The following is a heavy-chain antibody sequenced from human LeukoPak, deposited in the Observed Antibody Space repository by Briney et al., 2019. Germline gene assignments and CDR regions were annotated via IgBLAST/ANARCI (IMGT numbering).Heavy chain of an antibody. CDR2: IYYSGNT. CDR3: ARLAYYYDSSGYYCSFDY. CDR1: GGPISSSY. J-gene: IGHJ4*02. V-gene: IGHV4-59*08. Sequence: SETLSLTCTVSGGPISSSYWSWIRQPPGKGLEWIGFIYYSGNTNYNPSLKSRVIISVDTSKNQFSLKLSSVTAADTAVYYCARLAYYYDSSGYYCSFDYWGQGTLVTVSS. D-gene: IGHD3-22*01.